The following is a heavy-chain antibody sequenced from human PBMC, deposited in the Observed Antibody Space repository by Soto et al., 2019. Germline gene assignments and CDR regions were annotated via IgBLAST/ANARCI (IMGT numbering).Heavy chain of an antibody. CDR3: VGQMLQSQDA. D-gene: IGHD2-15*01. J-gene: IGHJ5*01. V-gene: IGHV1-69*02. CDR1: GGRLDSLT. CDR2: IIPVVSMA. Sequence: QVQLVQSGAEVREPGSSVRVSCKASGGRLDSLTISWVRHAPGQGLEWMGRIIPVVSMASSAEKFQDRMKIDADKSTNTIYMEVNNLRSEDTAMYYCVGQMLQSQDAWCHGPPIIVSS.